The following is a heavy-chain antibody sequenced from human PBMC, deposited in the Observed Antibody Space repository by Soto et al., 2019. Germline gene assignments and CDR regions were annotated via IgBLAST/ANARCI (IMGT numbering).Heavy chain of an antibody. Sequence: PSETLSLTCTVSGGSISSGDYYWSWIRQPPGKGLEWIGYIYYSGSTYYNPSLKSRVTISVDTSKNQFSLKLSSVTAADTAVYYCARETRFPHTAMVHSKVYWGQGTLVTV. CDR3: ARETRFPHTAMVHSKVY. D-gene: IGHD5-18*01. V-gene: IGHV4-30-4*01. CDR1: GGSISSGDYY. CDR2: IYYSGST. J-gene: IGHJ4*02.